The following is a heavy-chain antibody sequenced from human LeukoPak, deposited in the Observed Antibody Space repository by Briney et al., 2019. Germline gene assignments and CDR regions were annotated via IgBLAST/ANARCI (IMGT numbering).Heavy chain of an antibody. CDR1: GFTFSSYA. CDR2: ISGSGGST. J-gene: IGHJ4*02. Sequence: GGSLRLSCAASGFTFSSYAMSWVRQAPGKGLEWVSAISGSGGSTYYADSVKGRFTISRDNSKNTLYLQMNSLRAEDTAVYYCAKGEITFGGVIVSPPGYWGQGTLVIVSS. CDR3: AKGEITFGGVIVSPPGY. D-gene: IGHD3-16*02. V-gene: IGHV3-23*01.